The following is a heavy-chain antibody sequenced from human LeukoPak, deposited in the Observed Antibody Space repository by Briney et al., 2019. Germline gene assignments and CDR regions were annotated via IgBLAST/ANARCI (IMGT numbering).Heavy chain of an antibody. CDR2: VYYSGTT. CDR3: ARHMWGLYGSGSFDY. V-gene: IGHV4-39*01. Sequence: PSETLSLTCTVSGGSISNSHYFWRWIRQPPGKGLEWIGIVYYSGTTHYSPSLKSRASISVDTSKNQFSLKLTSVTAEDTALYYCARHMWGLYGSGSFDYWGQGTLVTVSS. J-gene: IGHJ4*02. D-gene: IGHD3-10*01. CDR1: GGSISNSHYF.